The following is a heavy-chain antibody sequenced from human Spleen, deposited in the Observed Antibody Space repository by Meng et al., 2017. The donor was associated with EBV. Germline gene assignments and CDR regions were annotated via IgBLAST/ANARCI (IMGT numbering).Heavy chain of an antibody. V-gene: IGHV1-69*01. J-gene: IGHJ4*02. D-gene: IGHD3-10*01. CDR2: LIPLSDAP. CDR3: ASESGRGFTPDY. CDR1: GGTFRSDA. Sequence: GQGVQLGVEVKKPGSSVKVSCKTSGGTFRSDAISWVRQAPGQGLEWMGGLIPLSDAPHYAQKFQGRVTITADESTSTHYLDLSGLRAEDTAVYYCASESGRGFTPDYWGQGTLVTVSS.